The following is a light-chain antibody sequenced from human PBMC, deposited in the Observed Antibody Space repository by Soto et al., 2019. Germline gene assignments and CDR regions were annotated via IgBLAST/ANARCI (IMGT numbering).Light chain of an antibody. V-gene: IGKV1-39*01. Sequence: IQMTQSPSSLSASVGDSVTVTCRASQSINIYLNWYQQKPGKAPTLLIYGASSLQSGVPSRFTGGGSRTDFTLTISSLQPEDFAMYYCQQSYRSPYTFGQGTKLEIK. J-gene: IGKJ2*01. CDR1: QSINIY. CDR2: GAS. CDR3: QQSYRSPYT.